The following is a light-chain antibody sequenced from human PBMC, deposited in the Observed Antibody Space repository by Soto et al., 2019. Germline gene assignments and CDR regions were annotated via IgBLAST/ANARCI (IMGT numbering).Light chain of an antibody. CDR3: QQYDISPFT. Sequence: EVVLTQSPGTLSLSPGERATLSCRSSQSVSSRYLVWYQQKPGQAPRLLIYGASSRATGIPDRFSGSGSGTDFTLTISRLEPEDFAVYYCQQYDISPFTFGPGTKVDI. CDR1: QSVSSRY. V-gene: IGKV3-20*01. J-gene: IGKJ3*01. CDR2: GAS.